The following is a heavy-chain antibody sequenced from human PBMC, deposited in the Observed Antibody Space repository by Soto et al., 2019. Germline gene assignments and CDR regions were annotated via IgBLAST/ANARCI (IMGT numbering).Heavy chain of an antibody. J-gene: IGHJ4*02. D-gene: IGHD5-12*01. CDR2: ISSSSSYT. CDR3: ARDPGSGYDTGPYFDY. Sequence: GGSLRLSCAASGFTFSDYYMSWIRQAPGKGLEWVSYISSSSSYTNYADSVKGRFTISRDNAKNPLYLQMNSLRAEDTAVYYCARDPGSGYDTGPYFDYWGQGTLVTVSS. CDR1: GFTFSDYY. V-gene: IGHV3-11*06.